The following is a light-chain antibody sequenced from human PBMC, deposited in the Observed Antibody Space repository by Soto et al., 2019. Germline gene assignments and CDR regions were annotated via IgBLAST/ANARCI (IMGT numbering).Light chain of an antibody. CDR3: EQYTSYAPAMYT. CDR2: DAA. CDR1: QSISSW. Sequence: DIPMTQSPSTLSASVGDRVTITCRASQSISSWLAWYQQKPGKAPKLLIYDAASLESGVPSRFRGSGSGTELNLTLSSWQPDDFAPYYCEQYTSYAPAMYTFGQGTKLEIQ. J-gene: IGKJ2*01. V-gene: IGKV1-5*01.